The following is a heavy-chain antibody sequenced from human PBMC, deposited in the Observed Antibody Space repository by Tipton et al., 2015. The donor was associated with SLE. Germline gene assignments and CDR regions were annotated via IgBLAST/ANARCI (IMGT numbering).Heavy chain of an antibody. CDR2: IYTSGST. D-gene: IGHD3-10*01. CDR3: ARGGAVYYYYYYMDV. CDR1: GGSISSGSYY. J-gene: IGHJ6*03. V-gene: IGHV4-61*02. Sequence: LRLSCTVSGGSISSGSYYWSWIRQPAGKGLEWIGRIYTSGSTNYNPSLKSRVTISVDTSKNQFSLKLSSVTAADTAVYYCARGGAVYYYYYYMDVWGKGTTVTVSS.